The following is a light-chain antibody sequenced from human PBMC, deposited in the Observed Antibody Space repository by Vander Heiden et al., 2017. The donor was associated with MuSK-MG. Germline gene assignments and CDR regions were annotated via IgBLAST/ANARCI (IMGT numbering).Light chain of an antibody. V-gene: IGKV3-20*01. CDR2: GAS. CDR3: QQEYSEHRLFT. J-gene: IGKJ3*01. Sequence: EIVLTQSPGTLSLSPGERATLSCRASQSVSSSSLAWYKQKPCQAPRLLIYGASSRATGIKNRFSGSGDGTDFTLTISRREPEDFAVYYCQQEYSEHRLFTFGHGTKVDIK. CDR1: QSVSSSS.